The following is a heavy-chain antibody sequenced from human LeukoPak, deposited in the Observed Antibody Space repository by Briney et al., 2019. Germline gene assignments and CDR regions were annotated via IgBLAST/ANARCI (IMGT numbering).Heavy chain of an antibody. V-gene: IGHV1-69*02. J-gene: IGHJ4*02. Sequence: ASVKVSCKASGGTFSSYTISWVRQAPGQGLEWMGRIIPILGIANYAQKFQGRVTITADKSTSTAYMELSSLRSEDTAVYYCANLGGLSYAFFDYWGQGTLVTVSS. D-gene: IGHD3-16*01. CDR3: ANLGGLSYAFFDY. CDR1: GGTFSSYT. CDR2: IIPILGIA.